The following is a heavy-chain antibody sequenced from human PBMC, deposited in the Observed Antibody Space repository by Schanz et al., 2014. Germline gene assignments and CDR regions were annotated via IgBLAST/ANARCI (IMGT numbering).Heavy chain of an antibody. CDR1: GYTFTGYY. CDR3: ARAAFGEPIDF. CDR2: INPNSGDT. J-gene: IGHJ4*02. D-gene: IGHD3-10*01. V-gene: IGHV1-2*06. Sequence: QVQLVQSGAEVKKPGASVKVSCQASGYTFTGYYMHWVRQAPGQGLEWMGRINPNSGDTRYGQKFQGRVSMTRDMSVTTASMELTRLTFDDTAMYYCARAAFGEPIDFWGPGTLVTVSS.